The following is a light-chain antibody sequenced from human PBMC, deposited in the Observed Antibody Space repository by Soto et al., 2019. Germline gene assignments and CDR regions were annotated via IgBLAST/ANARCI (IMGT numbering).Light chain of an antibody. CDR3: MQSIETLRT. CDR2: EVS. Sequence: DIVMTQTPLSLTVTPGQPASISCKSSQSLLHSDGKTYLYWFLQKPGQPPQLLIYEVSTRFSAVTDRFCGSVSGTDFTLKISRVEAEDVVIYYCMQSIETLRTFGQGTKVEI. V-gene: IGKV2D-29*01. J-gene: IGKJ1*01. CDR1: QSLLHSDGKTY.